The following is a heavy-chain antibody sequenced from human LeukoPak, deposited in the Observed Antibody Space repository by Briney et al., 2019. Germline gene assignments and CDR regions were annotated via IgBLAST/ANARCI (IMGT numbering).Heavy chain of an antibody. CDR2: INPSGVRK. J-gene: IGHJ4*02. Sequence: ASVKVSFKSSGYTFTNYLMYWVRQAPRERVEWMGIINPSGVRKSYAQKFQRRVTMTRHTSTSTVYMELSSLRSEDTAVYYCARDSGMVRGTVDYWGRGTLVTVSS. CDR3: ARDSGMVRGTVDY. CDR1: GYTFTNYL. V-gene: IGHV1-46*01. D-gene: IGHD3-10*01.